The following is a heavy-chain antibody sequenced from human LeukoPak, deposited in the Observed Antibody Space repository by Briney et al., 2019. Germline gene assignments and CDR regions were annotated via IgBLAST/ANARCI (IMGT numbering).Heavy chain of an antibody. Sequence: ASVKVSCRASGYSFTTYGINWVRQAPGQGLEWMGWISTYTGDTKYVQKLQGRVSITTDTSTSTAHMELRSLRSDDTAVYYCARGYHFDTSGYPVSEYFQHWGQGTLVTVSS. CDR1: GYSFTTYG. D-gene: IGHD3-22*01. V-gene: IGHV1-18*01. J-gene: IGHJ1*01. CDR3: ARGYHFDTSGYPVSEYFQH. CDR2: ISTYTGDT.